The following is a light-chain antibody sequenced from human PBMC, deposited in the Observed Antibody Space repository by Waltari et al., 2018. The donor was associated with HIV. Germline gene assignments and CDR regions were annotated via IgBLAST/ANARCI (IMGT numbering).Light chain of an antibody. V-gene: IGLV2-14*03. Sequence: QSALTQPASVSGSPGQSITISCTGSSNDVGGYNYVSWYQQHPGKAPRLMIYDVSTRPSVVSVRFSGSKSGSTASLTISGLQPEDEADYYCESYTSTSVWVFGGGTRLTVL. J-gene: IGLJ3*02. CDR1: SNDVGGYNY. CDR3: ESYTSTSVWV. CDR2: DVS.